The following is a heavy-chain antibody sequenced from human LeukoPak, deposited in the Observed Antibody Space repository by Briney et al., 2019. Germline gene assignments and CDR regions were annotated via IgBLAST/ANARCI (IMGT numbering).Heavy chain of an antibody. D-gene: IGHD3-22*01. J-gene: IGHJ4*02. V-gene: IGHV3-30-3*01. CDR2: ISYDGANE. CDR3: ARDSPDDYYDSSGYYRLDY. CDR1: GFSFHYYA. Sequence: GGSLRLSCAASGFSFHYYAMHWVRQAPGKGLEWVAVISYDGANEYYADSVKGRLTISRDNSKNTLYMEMSSLRPEDTAVYYCARDSPDDYYDSSGYYRLDYWGQGTLVTVSS.